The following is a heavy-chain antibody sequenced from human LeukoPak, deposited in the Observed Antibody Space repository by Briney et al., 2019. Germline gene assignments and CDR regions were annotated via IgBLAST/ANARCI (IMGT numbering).Heavy chain of an antibody. D-gene: IGHD3-10*01. CDR2: ISGSGGNT. J-gene: IGHJ4*02. CDR3: AKLYGWGTYYNYFDY. CDR1: GFIFSNYW. V-gene: IGHV3-23*01. Sequence: GGSLRLSCAASGFIFSNYWMSWVRQAPGKGLEWVSAISGSGGNTYYADSVSGRFTISRDNSKNTLYLQMNSLSAEDTAVYYCAKLYGWGTYYNYFDYWGQGSLVTVSS.